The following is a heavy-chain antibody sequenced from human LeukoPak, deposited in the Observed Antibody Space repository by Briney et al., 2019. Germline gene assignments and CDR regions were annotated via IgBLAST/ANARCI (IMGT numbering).Heavy chain of an antibody. CDR3: TRRVSSTSWRDY. J-gene: IGHJ4*02. Sequence: SETLSLTCAVYGGSFSGYYWSWIRQPPGKGLEWIGEINHSGSTNYNPSLKSRVTISVDTSKNQFSLKLSSVTAADTAVYYCTRRVSSTSWRDYWGQGTLVTVSS. CDR2: INHSGST. CDR1: GGSFSGYY. D-gene: IGHD6-13*01. V-gene: IGHV4-34*01.